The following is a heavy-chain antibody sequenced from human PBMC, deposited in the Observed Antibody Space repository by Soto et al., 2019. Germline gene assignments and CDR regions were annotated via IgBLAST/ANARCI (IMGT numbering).Heavy chain of an antibody. CDR2: IIPFFGTP. V-gene: IGHV1-69*06. CDR1: GGTFSNYA. J-gene: IGHJ4*02. D-gene: IGHD3-3*01. Sequence: QLVQSGAEVKKPGSSVKVSCKTSGGTFSNYAISWGRQPPGQGLEWMGGIIPFFGTPNYAQNFQGRVTITADKSTSTAYMELSSLRPDDTAVYYCAKDKGGYYSQFDSWGQGTLVTVSS. CDR3: AKDKGGYYSQFDS.